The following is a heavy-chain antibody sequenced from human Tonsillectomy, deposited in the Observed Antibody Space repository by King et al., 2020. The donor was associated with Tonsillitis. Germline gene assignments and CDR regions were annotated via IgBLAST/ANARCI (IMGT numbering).Heavy chain of an antibody. D-gene: IGHD6-19*01. CDR2: IIPIFGTA. J-gene: IGHJ4*02. V-gene: IGHV1-69*01. Sequence: EELVQSGAEVKKPGSSVKVSCKASGGTFSSYAISWVRQAPGQGLEWMGGIIPIFGTANYAQKFQGRVTITADESTSTAYMELSSLRSEDTAVDYCGGAHSGYSSGWYFDYWGQGTLVTVSS. CDR1: GGTFSSYA. CDR3: GGAHSGYSSGWYFDY.